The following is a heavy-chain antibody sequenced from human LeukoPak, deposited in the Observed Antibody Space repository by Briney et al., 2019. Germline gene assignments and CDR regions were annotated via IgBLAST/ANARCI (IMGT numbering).Heavy chain of an antibody. J-gene: IGHJ6*03. D-gene: IGHD3-3*01. CDR3: ARGARFLEWLLFKQNYYYYYYYMDV. CDR2: IYYSGST. CDR1: GGSISSYY. Sequence: SETLSLTCTVSGGSISSYYWSWIRQPPGKGLEWIGYIYYSGSTNYNPSLKSRVTISVDTSKNQFSLKLSSVTAADTAVYYCARGARFLEWLLFKQNYYYYYYYMDVWGKGTTVTVSS. V-gene: IGHV4-59*01.